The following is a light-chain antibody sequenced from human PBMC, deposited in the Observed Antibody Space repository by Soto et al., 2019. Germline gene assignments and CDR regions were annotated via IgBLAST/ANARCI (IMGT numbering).Light chain of an antibody. CDR2: DAS. CDR1: HDITNF. V-gene: IGKV1-33*01. J-gene: IGKJ5*01. CDR3: QQANSFPFT. Sequence: DIQMTQSPSSLSASAGDRVTITCQATHDITNFLNWYQQKPGKAPKLLINDASNLETGVPSRFSGSGSGTYFTFTISSLQPEDIATYYCQQANSFPFTFGQGTRLEI.